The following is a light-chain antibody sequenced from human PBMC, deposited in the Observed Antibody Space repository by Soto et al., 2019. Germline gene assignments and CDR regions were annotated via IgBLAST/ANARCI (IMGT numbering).Light chain of an antibody. Sequence: QSALTQPASVSGSPGQSITISCTGTSSDVGGYNYVSWYQQHPGKAPKLMIYEVSNGPSGVSNRFSGSKSGNTASLTISGLQAEAEADYYSSSYPSSSTLVFGGGTKLTVL. V-gene: IGLV2-14*01. J-gene: IGLJ2*01. CDR2: EVS. CDR3: SSYPSSSTLV. CDR1: SSDVGGYNY.